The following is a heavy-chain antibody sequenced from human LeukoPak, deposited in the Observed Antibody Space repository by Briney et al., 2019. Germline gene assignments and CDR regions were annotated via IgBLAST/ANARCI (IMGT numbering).Heavy chain of an antibody. CDR3: ARNNGMDV. Sequence: GGSLRLSCAASGFTLSNHWMTWVRQVPGRGPEWVANVNRDGSETYYLDSVKGRFTTSKDNAKNSLYLQMNSLRAEDTALYHCARNNGMDVWGRGTTVIVSS. V-gene: IGHV3-7*03. CDR2: VNRDGSET. J-gene: IGHJ6*02. CDR1: GFTLSNHW.